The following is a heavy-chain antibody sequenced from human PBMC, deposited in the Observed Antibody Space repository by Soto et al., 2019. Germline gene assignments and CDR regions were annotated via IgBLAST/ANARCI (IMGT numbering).Heavy chain of an antibody. V-gene: IGHV4-31*02. CDR3: ARGRGYYDSSGLFDY. Sequence: PSETLSLTCTVSGGSISSCGYYWSWIRQHPGKGLEWIGYIYYSGSTYYNPSLKSRVTISVDTSKNQFSLKLSSVTAADTAVYYCARGRGYYDSSGLFDYWGQGTLVTVSS. J-gene: IGHJ4*02. D-gene: IGHD3-22*01. CDR2: IYYSGST. CDR1: GGSISSCGYY.